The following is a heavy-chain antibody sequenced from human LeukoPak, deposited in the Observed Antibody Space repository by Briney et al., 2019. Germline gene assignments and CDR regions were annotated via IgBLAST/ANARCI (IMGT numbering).Heavy chain of an antibody. CDR1: GFTFGVYY. J-gene: IGHJ4*02. V-gene: IGHV3-11*01. CDR3: AREHWAAPDH. CDR2: ISPTGDII. D-gene: IGHD3-16*01. Sequence: GGSLRLSCAASGFTFGVYYMAWIRQAPGRGLEPLSFISPTGDIIKYVDSVKGRFTISRDNAKSSMYLGMNSLRAEDTAVYYCAREHWAAPDHWGQGALVTVSP.